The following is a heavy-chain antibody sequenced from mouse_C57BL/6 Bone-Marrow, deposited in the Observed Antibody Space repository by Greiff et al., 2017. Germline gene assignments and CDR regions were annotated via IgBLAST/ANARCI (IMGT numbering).Heavy chain of an antibody. Sequence: VQLQQSGAELVRPGTSVKVSCKASGYAFTNYLIEWVKQRPGQGLEWIGVINPGSGGTNYNEKFQGKATLTADKSSSTAYMQLSSLTSEDSAVYVCARCGYDLGVWGTGTAVTVTS. CDR2: INPGSGGT. D-gene: IGHD2-2*01. V-gene: IGHV1-54*01. J-gene: IGHJ1*03. CDR3: ARCGYDLGV. CDR1: GYAFTNYL.